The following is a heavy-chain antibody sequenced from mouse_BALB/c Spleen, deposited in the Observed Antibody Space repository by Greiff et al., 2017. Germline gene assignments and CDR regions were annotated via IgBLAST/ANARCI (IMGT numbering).Heavy chain of an antibody. J-gene: IGHJ4*01. CDR1: GFSLTSYG. Sequence: QVQLKESGPGLVAPSQSLSITCTVSGFSLTSYGVHWVRQPPGKGLEWLGVIWAGGSTNYNSALMSRLSISKDNSKSQVFLKMNSLQTDDTAMYYCARGDYRYLYAMDYWGQGTSVTVSS. V-gene: IGHV2-9*02. CDR2: IWAGGST. D-gene: IGHD2-14*01. CDR3: ARGDYRYLYAMDY.